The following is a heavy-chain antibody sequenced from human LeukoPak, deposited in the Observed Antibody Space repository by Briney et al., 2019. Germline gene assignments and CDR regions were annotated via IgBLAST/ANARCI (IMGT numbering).Heavy chain of an antibody. CDR2: IYYSGST. D-gene: IGHD4-17*01. V-gene: IGHV4-39*01. Sequence: SGTLSLTCTVSGGSISSSGYYWGWIRQPPGKGLEWIGNIYYSGSTYYNPSLKSRVTISVDTSKNQFSLNLSSVTAADTAVYYCARRRGDYDFDPWGQGTPVTVSS. CDR1: GGSISSSGYY. J-gene: IGHJ5*02. CDR3: ARRRGDYDFDP.